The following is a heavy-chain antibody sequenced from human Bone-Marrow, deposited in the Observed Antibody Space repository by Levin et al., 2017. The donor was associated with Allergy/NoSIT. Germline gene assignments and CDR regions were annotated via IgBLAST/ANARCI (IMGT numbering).Heavy chain of an antibody. CDR3: ARGRGLSY. Sequence: TGGSLRLSCAASGFTFTTYPMSWVRQAPGKGLEWVSAIGGGGIATYYADSVKGRFTISRDNSKNTLYLQLNTLRAEDTAIYYCARGRGLSYWGQGTLVTVSS. D-gene: IGHD5-12*01. V-gene: IGHV3-23*01. CDR1: GFTFTTYP. J-gene: IGHJ4*02. CDR2: IGGGGIAT.